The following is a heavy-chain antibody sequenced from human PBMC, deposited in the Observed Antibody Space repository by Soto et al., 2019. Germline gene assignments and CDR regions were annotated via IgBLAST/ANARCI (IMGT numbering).Heavy chain of an antibody. CDR3: ARGKLSDYVWGSYRYHFDY. CDR1: GGSFSGYY. Sequence: PSETLSLTCAVYGGSFSGYYLSWIRQPPGKGLEWIGEINHSGSTNYNPSLKSRVTISVDTSKNQFSLKLSSVTAADTAVYYCARGKLSDYVWGSYRYHFDYWGQGTVVTVYS. V-gene: IGHV4-34*01. CDR2: INHSGST. D-gene: IGHD3-16*02. J-gene: IGHJ4*02.